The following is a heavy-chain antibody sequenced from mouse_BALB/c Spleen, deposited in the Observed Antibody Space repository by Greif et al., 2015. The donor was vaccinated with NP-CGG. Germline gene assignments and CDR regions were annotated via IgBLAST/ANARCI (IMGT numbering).Heavy chain of an antibody. CDR2: INPSNGGT. V-gene: IGHV1S81*02. Sequence: VKLVESGAELVKPGASVKLSCKASGYTFTSYYMYWVKQRPGQGLEWIGGINPSNGGTNFNEKFKSKATLTVDKSSSTAYMQLSSLTSEDSAVYYCTRYDYDAWFAYWGQGTLVTVSA. CDR3: TRYDYDAWFAY. J-gene: IGHJ3*01. D-gene: IGHD2-4*01. CDR1: GYTFTSYY.